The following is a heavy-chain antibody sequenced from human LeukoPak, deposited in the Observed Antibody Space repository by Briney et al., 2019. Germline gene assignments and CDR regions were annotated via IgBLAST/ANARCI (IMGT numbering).Heavy chain of an antibody. J-gene: IGHJ5*02. V-gene: IGHV4-38-2*02. Sequence: PSETLSLTCTVSGYSISSGYYWGWIRQPPGKGLEWIGSIFHTGNTDYNPSLKSRVTITVDTSKNQFSLKLNSVTAADTAVYYCARVTLVRGVCICFDPWGQGTLVTVSS. D-gene: IGHD3-10*01. CDR1: GYSISSGYY. CDR2: IFHTGNT. CDR3: ARVTLVRGVCICFDP.